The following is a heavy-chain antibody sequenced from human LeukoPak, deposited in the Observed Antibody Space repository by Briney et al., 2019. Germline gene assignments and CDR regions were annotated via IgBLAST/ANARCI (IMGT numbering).Heavy chain of an antibody. V-gene: IGHV3-48*02. CDR3: ARERVERGYKCFDY. D-gene: IGHD5-18*01. CDR2: ISSSSMII. Sequence: TGGSLRLSCAASGFTFSSYSMNWVRQAPGKGLEWVSYISSSSMIIYYADSLKGRFTISRDNAKNSLYLQMNSLRDEDTAVYYCARERVERGYKCFDYWGQGTLVTVSS. J-gene: IGHJ4*02. CDR1: GFTFSSYS.